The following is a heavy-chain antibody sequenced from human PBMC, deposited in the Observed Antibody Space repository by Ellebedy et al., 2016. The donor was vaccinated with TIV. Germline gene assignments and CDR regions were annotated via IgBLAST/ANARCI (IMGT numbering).Heavy chain of an antibody. V-gene: IGHV3-23*01. D-gene: IGHD3-9*01. Sequence: GESLKISCAASGFTFSSYAMSWVRQAPGKGLEWVSSISGSGGSTYYADSVKGRFTISRDNSKNTLYLQMNSLRAEDTAVYYCAKAALDYDILTGHLDYWGQGTLVTVSS. CDR1: GFTFSSYA. J-gene: IGHJ4*02. CDR2: ISGSGGST. CDR3: AKAALDYDILTGHLDY.